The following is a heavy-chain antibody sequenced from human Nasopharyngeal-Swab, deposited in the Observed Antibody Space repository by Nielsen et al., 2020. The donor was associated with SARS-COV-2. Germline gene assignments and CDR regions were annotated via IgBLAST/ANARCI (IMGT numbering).Heavy chain of an antibody. Sequence: GESLKISCAASGFTVSSNYMSWVRQAPGKGPEWVSVIYSGGSTYYADSVKGRFTISRDNSKNTLYLQMNSLRAEDTAVYYCARDIYCSSTSCPNTGGTWFDPWGQGTLVTVSS. D-gene: IGHD2-2*01. CDR3: ARDIYCSSTSCPNTGGTWFDP. CDR1: GFTVSSNY. J-gene: IGHJ5*02. CDR2: IYSGGST. V-gene: IGHV3-66*01.